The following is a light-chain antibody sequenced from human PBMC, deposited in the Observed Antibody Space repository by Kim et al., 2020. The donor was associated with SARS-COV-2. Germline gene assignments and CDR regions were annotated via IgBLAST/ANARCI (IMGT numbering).Light chain of an antibody. V-gene: IGKV3-15*01. CDR3: HQYNDWPPSYT. J-gene: IGKJ2*01. Sequence: PRQRATLSCRASQSVSNNLAWYQQKPGQTPRLLFYGASTRAPGIPARFSGSGSGTEFTLTISSLQSEDFAVYYCHQYNDWPPSYTFGQGTKLEI. CDR1: QSVSNN. CDR2: GAS.